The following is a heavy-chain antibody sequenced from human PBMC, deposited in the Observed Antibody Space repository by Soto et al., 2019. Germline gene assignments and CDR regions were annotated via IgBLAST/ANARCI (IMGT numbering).Heavy chain of an antibody. CDR1: GGSISSGGYS. D-gene: IGHD1-26*01. J-gene: IGHJ2*01. CDR2: IFPSGST. Sequence: QLQLQESGSGLVKPSQTLSLTCAVSGGSISSGGYSWSWIRQPPVKGLEWIGYIFPSGSTYYNPSLASRITISVDTYQNPFYMKGNSVTAADTAVYCCGREGGRGSPDWYFDLWGRGTLVTVSS. CDR3: GREGGRGSPDWYFDL. V-gene: IGHV4-30-2*01.